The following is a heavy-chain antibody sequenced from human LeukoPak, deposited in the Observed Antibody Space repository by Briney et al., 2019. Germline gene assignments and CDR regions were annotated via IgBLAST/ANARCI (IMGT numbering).Heavy chain of an antibody. CDR1: GFTFSNAW. CDR3: TTDLYYDILTGSVY. V-gene: IGHV3-15*01. CDR2: IKSKTDGGTT. Sequence: GGSLRLSCAASGFTFSNAWMSWVRQAPGKGLEWVGRIKSKTDGGTTDYAAPVKGRFTISRDDSKNTLYLQMNSLKTEDTAVYYCTTDLYYDILTGSVYWGQGTLVTVSS. J-gene: IGHJ4*02. D-gene: IGHD3-9*01.